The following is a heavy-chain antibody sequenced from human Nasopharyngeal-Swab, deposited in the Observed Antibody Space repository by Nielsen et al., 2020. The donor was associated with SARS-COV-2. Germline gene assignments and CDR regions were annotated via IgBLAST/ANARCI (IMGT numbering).Heavy chain of an antibody. Sequence: GSLRLSCAVYGGSFSGYYWSWIRQPPGKGLEWIGEINHSGSTNYNPSLKSRVTISVDTSKNQFSLKLSSVTAADTAVYYCASAHCSGGSCYLAYGMDVWGQGTTVTVSS. CDR2: INHSGST. D-gene: IGHD2-15*01. V-gene: IGHV4-34*01. CDR1: GGSFSGYY. CDR3: ASAHCSGGSCYLAYGMDV. J-gene: IGHJ6*02.